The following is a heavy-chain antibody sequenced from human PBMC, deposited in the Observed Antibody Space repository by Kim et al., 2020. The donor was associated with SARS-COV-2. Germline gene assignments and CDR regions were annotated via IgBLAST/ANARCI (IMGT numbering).Heavy chain of an antibody. J-gene: IGHJ4*02. Sequence: GGSLRLSCAASGFTFSDYYMSWIRQAPGKGLEWVSYISSSSSYTNYADSVKGRFTISRDNAKNSLYLQMNSLRAEDTAVYYCARDLRFLPNDYWGQGTLVTVSS. CDR3: ARDLRFLPNDY. CDR1: GFTFSDYY. CDR2: ISSSSSYT. D-gene: IGHD3-3*01. V-gene: IGHV3-11*05.